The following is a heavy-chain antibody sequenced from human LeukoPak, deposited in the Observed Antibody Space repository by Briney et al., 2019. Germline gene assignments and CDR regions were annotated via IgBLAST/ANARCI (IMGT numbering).Heavy chain of an antibody. CDR3: GKAFPPLRVAAAGDY. J-gene: IGHJ4*02. CDR1: GFPFSDCD. CDR2: ISYMGDHR. V-gene: IGHV3-21*06. Sequence: PGGSLRLSCTASGFPFSDCDMNWLRQAPGEGLQWVSSISYMGDHRYYADSAKGRFTISRDNAKNSLYLQMDNLRADDTAVYYCGKAFPPLRVAAAGDYWGQGTLVTVSS. D-gene: IGHD6-25*01.